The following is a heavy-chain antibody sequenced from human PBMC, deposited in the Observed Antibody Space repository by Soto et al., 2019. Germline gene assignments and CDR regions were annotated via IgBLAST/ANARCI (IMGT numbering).Heavy chain of an antibody. CDR1: GGSISSYY. Sequence: ETLSLTCTVSGGSISSYYWSWIRQPPGKGLEWIGYIYYSGSTNYNPSLKSRVTISVDTSKNQFSLKLISVTGADSAIYYCAREGGYVDYWGQGTLVTVSS. D-gene: IGHD1-1*01. CDR2: IYYSGST. V-gene: IGHV4-59*12. CDR3: AREGGYVDY. J-gene: IGHJ4*02.